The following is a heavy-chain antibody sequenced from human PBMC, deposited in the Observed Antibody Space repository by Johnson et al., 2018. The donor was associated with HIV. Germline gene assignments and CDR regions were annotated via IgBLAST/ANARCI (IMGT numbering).Heavy chain of an antibody. CDR3: ARERGSRRRTDAFDI. J-gene: IGHJ3*02. CDR2: IWSAGSNT. V-gene: IGHV3-33*01. D-gene: IGHD2-15*01. Sequence: QVQLVESGGGVVQPGTSLRLSCAASGFIFSSYGLHWVRQAPGKGLEWVAVIWSAGSNTYYADSVKGRFTISRDNSKNTLYLQMNSLRHEDTAVYYCARERGSRRRTDAFDIWGQGTMVTVSS. CDR1: GFIFSSYG.